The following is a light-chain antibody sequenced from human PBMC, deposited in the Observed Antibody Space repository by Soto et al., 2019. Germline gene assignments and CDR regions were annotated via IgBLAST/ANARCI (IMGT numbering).Light chain of an antibody. J-gene: IGKJ4*01. CDR3: QRYNPAPLP. Sequence: DIQMTQSPSSLSASVGDRVTITCRASQDISNYLTWYQQKPGKVPKLLIYGASTLQPGVPSRFSGGGSGTDFTLTISSLQPEDVATYYCQRYNPAPLPFGAGTKVHIK. CDR2: GAS. V-gene: IGKV1-27*01. CDR1: QDISNY.